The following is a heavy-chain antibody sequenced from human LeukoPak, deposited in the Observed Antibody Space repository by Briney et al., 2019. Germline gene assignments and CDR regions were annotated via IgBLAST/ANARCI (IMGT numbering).Heavy chain of an antibody. D-gene: IGHD3-3*01. CDR3: ARDGHGDFWRARRTYYMDV. Sequence: GGSLRLSCTVSGFTVSSNSMSWVRQAPGKGLEWVSFIYSGGNTHYSDSVKGRFTISRDNSKNTLYLQMNSLRAEDTAVYYCARDGHGDFWRARRTYYMDVWGKGTTVTVSS. CDR2: IYSGGNT. V-gene: IGHV3-53*01. J-gene: IGHJ6*03. CDR1: GFTVSSNS.